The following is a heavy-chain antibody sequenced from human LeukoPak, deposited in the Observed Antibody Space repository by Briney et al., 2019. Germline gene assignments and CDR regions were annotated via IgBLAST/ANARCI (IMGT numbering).Heavy chain of an antibody. J-gene: IGHJ6*02. V-gene: IGHV4-4*07. CDR3: ARESGSGWYMYYGMDV. CDR2: IYTSGST. CDR1: GGSLSSYY. Sequence: PETLSLTCTVSGGSLSSYYWSWIRQPAGKGLEWIGRIYTSGSTNYNPSLKSRVTMAVDTSKNQFSLKLSSVTAADTAVYYCARESGSGWYMYYGMDVWGQGTTVTVSS. D-gene: IGHD6-19*01.